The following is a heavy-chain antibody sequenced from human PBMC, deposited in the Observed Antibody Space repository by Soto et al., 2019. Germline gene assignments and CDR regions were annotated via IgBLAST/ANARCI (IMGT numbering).Heavy chain of an antibody. CDR2: IHPSGGGS. D-gene: IGHD2-21*02. J-gene: IGHJ5*01. CDR1: GYPFNTYY. CDR3: ARGGHIAVVTDSFYS. Sequence: ESSVKVSCKSSGYPFNTYYLHWVRQAPGHGLEWMGMIHPSGGGSTYAQKFLGRVTMTMDSSTSTVFMELTSLRSADTAVYYCARGGHIAVVTDSFYSWG. V-gene: IGHV1-46*02.